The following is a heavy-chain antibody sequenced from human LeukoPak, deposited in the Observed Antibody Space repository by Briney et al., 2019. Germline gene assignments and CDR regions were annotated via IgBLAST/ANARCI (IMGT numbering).Heavy chain of an antibody. CDR1: GGSISSYY. CDR3: ARGQLIAAPCPNYFDY. D-gene: IGHD6-13*01. V-gene: IGHV4-59*01. J-gene: IGHJ4*02. CDR2: IFYSGST. Sequence: SETLSLTCSVSGGSISSYYWTWIRQPPGKGLEWIGYIFYSGSTNYNPSLKSRVTISVDTSKNQFSLKLSSVTAADTAVYYCARGQLIAAPCPNYFDYWGQGTLVTVSS.